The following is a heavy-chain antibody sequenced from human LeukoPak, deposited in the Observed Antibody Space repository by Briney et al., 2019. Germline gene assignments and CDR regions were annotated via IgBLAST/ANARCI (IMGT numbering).Heavy chain of an antibody. Sequence: PSETLSLTCTVSGGSISSYYWSWIRQPPGKGLEWIGYIYHSGSTNYNPSLKSRVTISVDTSKNQFSLKLSSVTAADTAVYYCAREVEVATTHNWFDPWGQGTLVTVSS. D-gene: IGHD5-12*01. CDR1: GGSISSYY. CDR2: IYHSGST. CDR3: AREVEVATTHNWFDP. J-gene: IGHJ5*02. V-gene: IGHV4-59*01.